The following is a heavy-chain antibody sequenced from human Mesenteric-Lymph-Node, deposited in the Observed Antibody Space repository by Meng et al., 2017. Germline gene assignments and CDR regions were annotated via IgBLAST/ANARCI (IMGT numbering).Heavy chain of an antibody. CDR3: ARGDSWGLAFDP. Sequence: ASVNVSCKASGYIFRNFGMRWVRQAPGQGLEWMGWISAYSGTTNYAQKVQARVTMTLDTSTSTAYMELRSLISDDPAVYDCARGDSWGLAFDPWGQGTLVTVSS. D-gene: IGHD3-16*01. V-gene: IGHV1-18*01. J-gene: IGHJ5*02. CDR2: ISAYSGTT. CDR1: GYIFRNFG.